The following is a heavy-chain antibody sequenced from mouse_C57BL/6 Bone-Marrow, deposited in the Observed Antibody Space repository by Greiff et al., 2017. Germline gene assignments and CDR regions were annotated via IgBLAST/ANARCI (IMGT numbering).Heavy chain of an antibody. CDR1: GFTFSSYG. D-gene: IGHD1-1*01. V-gene: IGHV5-6*01. J-gene: IGHJ2*01. Sequence: EVHLVESGGDLVKPGGSLKLSCAASGFTFSSYGMSWVRQTPDKRLEWVATISSGGSYTYYPDSVKGRFTISRDNAKNTLYLQMISLKSEDTAMYYCARLLLRSFFDYWGQGTTLTVSS. CDR3: ARLLLRSFFDY. CDR2: ISSGGSYT.